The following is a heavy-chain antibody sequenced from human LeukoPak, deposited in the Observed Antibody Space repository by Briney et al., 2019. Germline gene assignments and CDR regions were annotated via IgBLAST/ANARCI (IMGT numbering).Heavy chain of an antibody. V-gene: IGHV1-2*02. D-gene: IGHD5-12*01. J-gene: IGHJ6*03. CDR2: IDPTNGGT. CDR3: ARGGKPGSSGYDWRNDQYYYSMDV. Sequence: ASVTVSYQTSVYIFNNQGMNWVRQAPGPGLEWMGWIDPTNGGTNFVHKFLRRVTMTRDTSISTAYMDLSRLRADDSAVYYCARGGKPGSSGYDWRNDQYYYSMDVWGKGTTVAISS. CDR1: VYIFNNQG.